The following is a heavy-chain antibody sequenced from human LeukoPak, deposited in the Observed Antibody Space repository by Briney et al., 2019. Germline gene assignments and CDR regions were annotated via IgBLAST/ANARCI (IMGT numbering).Heavy chain of an antibody. CDR1: GFTFSRYD. V-gene: IGHV3-48*01. Sequence: GGSLRLSCAASGFTFSRYDMNWVRQAPGKGLEWISFINSISSTIYYADSVRGRFTISRDNGKNSLYLQMNSLRAEDTAVYYCAKDRGAVAGYFDYWGQGTLVTVSS. CDR3: AKDRGAVAGYFDY. CDR2: INSISSTI. J-gene: IGHJ4*02. D-gene: IGHD6-19*01.